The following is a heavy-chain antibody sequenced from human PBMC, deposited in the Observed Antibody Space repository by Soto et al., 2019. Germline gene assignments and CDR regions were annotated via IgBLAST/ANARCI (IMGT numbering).Heavy chain of an antibody. CDR3: AKGGEGSCSRTSCLYFSDS. Sequence: EGQLLDSGRGLVQPGGSLRLYCAASGFTFRTYAMSWVRQAPGKGLEWVSTISDSGTTYYANSVKGRFTISRDNSRNTLDLQMNSLRVEDTAVYYCAKGGEGSCSRTSCLYFSDSWGQGTLVTVSS. CDR2: ISDSGTT. D-gene: IGHD2-2*01. CDR1: GFTFRTYA. J-gene: IGHJ5*02. V-gene: IGHV3-23*01.